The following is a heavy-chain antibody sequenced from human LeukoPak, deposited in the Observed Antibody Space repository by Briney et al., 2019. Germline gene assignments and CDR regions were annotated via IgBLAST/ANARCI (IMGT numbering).Heavy chain of an antibody. CDR3: ATSDIDL. V-gene: IGHV3-30-3*01. D-gene: IGHD2-2*01. CDR2: ISYDGSNK. J-gene: IGHJ2*01. Sequence: GGSLRLSCAASGLIFSSYWMHWVRQAPGKGLEWVAVISYDGSNKYYADSVKGRFTISRDNSKNTLYLQMNSLRAEDTAVYYCATSDIDLWGRGTLVTVSS. CDR1: GLIFSSYW.